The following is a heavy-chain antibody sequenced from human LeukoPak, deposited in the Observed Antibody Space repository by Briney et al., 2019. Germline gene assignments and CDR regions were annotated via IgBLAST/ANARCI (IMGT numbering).Heavy chain of an antibody. CDR2: ITPSGST. J-gene: IGHJ3*02. CDR3: ARGRRSIIAPAARRPHTFDI. D-gene: IGHD2-2*01. V-gene: IGHV4-34*01. CDR1: GVSFSGYY. Sequence: PSETLSLTCAVYGVSFSGYYWSWIRQPPGAGLEWIGEITPSGSTNYNPSLESRITISVDTSKNQFSLTLSSVAAADTAVYYCARGRRSIIAPAARRPHTFDIWGRGTMVTVSS.